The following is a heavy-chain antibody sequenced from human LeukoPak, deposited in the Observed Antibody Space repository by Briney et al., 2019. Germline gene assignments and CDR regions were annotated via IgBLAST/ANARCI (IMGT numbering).Heavy chain of an antibody. CDR1: GGSISNTNYY. Sequence: SSETLSLTCTVSGGSISNTNYYWAWIRQPPGRGLEWIGSIYYTGTTFDNPSLKSRVTLSVDTSKNQFSLRLTSVTAADTAFYYCAREEYSSDWYGHDSWGQGTLVTVSS. J-gene: IGHJ4*02. V-gene: IGHV4-39*07. CDR2: IYYTGTT. D-gene: IGHD6-13*01. CDR3: AREEYSSDWYGHDS.